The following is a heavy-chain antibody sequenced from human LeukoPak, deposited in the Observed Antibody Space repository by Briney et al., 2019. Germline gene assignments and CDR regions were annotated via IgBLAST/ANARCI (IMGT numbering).Heavy chain of an antibody. D-gene: IGHD3-10*01. CDR1: GYTLKTYG. CDR3: ATGSITMIRGVTYFYYGMDV. V-gene: IGHV1-18*01. J-gene: IGHJ6*02. Sequence: GASVTVSFKASGYTLKTYGISWVRQAPGQGLEWMGWISGYNGNTKFAHNFQGRVTMTTDTSTNTAHMELRSLKSDDTAVYYCATGSITMIRGVTYFYYGMDVWGQGTTVTVSS. CDR2: ISGYNGNT.